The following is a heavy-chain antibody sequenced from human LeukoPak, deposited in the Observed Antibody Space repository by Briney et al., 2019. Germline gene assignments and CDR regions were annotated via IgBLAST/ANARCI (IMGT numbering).Heavy chain of an antibody. CDR2: ISGSADRT. D-gene: IGHD3-3*01. Sequence: GGSLRLSCAASEFTFGNYAMTWVHQAPGKGLEWVSVISGSADRTHYADSVKGRFTISRDNSKNTLYLQMDTLRLEDTAVYYCATQPPLGGLYTVDYWGQGALVTVSS. CDR3: ATQPPLGGLYTVDY. J-gene: IGHJ4*02. CDR1: EFTFGNYA. V-gene: IGHV3-23*01.